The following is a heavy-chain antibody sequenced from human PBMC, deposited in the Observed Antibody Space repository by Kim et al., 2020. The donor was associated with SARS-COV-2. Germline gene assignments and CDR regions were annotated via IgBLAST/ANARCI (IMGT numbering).Heavy chain of an antibody. CDR1: GGSFSGYY. CDR2: INHSGST. V-gene: IGHV4-34*01. CDR3: ARREYYFDY. Sequence: SETLSLTCAVYGGSFSGYYWSWIRQPPGKGLEWIGEINHSGSTNYNPSLKSRVTISVDTSKNQFSLKLSSVTASDTAVYYCARREYYFDYWGQGTLVTVSS. J-gene: IGHJ4*02.